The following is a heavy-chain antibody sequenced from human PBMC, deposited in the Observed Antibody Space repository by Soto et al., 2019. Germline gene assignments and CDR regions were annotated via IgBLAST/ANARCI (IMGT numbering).Heavy chain of an antibody. CDR1: GFTLINYS. CDR2: ISRSGGYI. CDR3: ARYSGYHEAFNI. Sequence: EVQLVESGGGLVKPGGSLRLSCAASGFTLINYSMNWVRQAPVNGLEWVSSISRSGGYIYYADSVKGRFSISRDNAKDSLYLQMHSMRAEDTAMYYCARYSGYHEAFNIWSQGTMVTVSS. V-gene: IGHV3-21*01. J-gene: IGHJ3*02. D-gene: IGHD3-22*01.